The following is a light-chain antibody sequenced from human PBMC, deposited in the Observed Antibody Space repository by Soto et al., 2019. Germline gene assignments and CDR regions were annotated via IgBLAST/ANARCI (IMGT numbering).Light chain of an antibody. CDR3: LLTYGDVRV. J-gene: IGLJ2*01. CDR1: TGAVTSGHY. V-gene: IGLV7-46*01. CDR2: DTN. Sequence: QAVVTQEPSLTVSPGGTVTLTCASTTGAVTSGHYPYWFQQKPSQAPRTLIYDTNNKHSWTPARFSGSLLGGNAALTLSGAQPEDEAEYYCLLTYGDVRVFGGGTKLTVL.